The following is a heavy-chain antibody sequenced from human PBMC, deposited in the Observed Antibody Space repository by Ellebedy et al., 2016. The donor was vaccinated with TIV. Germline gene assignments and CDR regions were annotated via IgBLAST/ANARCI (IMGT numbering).Heavy chain of an antibody. V-gene: IGHV3-73*01. CDR2: IRSKANSYAT. D-gene: IGHD5-12*01. CDR1: GFTFSGSA. CDR3: TSRLVASDY. J-gene: IGHJ4*02. Sequence: GGSLRLXXAASGFTFSGSAMHWVRQASGKGLEWVGRIRSKANSYATAYAASVKGRFTISRDDSKNTAYLQMNSLKTEDTAVYYCTSRLVASDYWGQGTLVTVSS.